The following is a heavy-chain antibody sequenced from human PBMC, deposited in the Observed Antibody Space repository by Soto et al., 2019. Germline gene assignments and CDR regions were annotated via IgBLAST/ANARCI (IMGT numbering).Heavy chain of an antibody. Sequence: QVHLQESGPGLVQSSGTLSLTCGVSGAPISTGNWWTWVRQPPGKGLEWIGEIYHGGNTNYSPSLKSRLTISVDKAKNHFSLRLSSVTAADTAVYYCARHSSYYYDSSAYYDSWGQGALVTVSS. D-gene: IGHD3-22*01. V-gene: IGHV4-4*02. J-gene: IGHJ5*01. CDR2: IYHGGNT. CDR1: GAPISTGNW. CDR3: ARHSSYYYDSSAYYDS.